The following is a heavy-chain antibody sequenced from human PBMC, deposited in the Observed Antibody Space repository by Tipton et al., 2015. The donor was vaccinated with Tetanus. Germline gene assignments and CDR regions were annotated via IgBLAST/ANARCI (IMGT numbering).Heavy chain of an antibody. J-gene: IGHJ4*02. Sequence: TLSLTCTVSGGSVSSYYWTWFRQPPGKRLEWIGFVSSSGNSNYSPSLTGRVSMSLDTSKQQFSLRLTSVTAADTAVYYCARANYDFPKKGPFDSWGQGSLVIVSS. CDR1: GGSVSSYY. V-gene: IGHV4-59*02. D-gene: IGHD3-3*01. CDR2: VSSSGNS. CDR3: ARANYDFPKKGPFDS.